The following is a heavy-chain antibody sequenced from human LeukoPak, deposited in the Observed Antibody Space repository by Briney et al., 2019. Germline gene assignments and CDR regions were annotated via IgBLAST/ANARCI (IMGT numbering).Heavy chain of an antibody. CDR1: GFTFSSYA. J-gene: IGHJ6*03. V-gene: IGHV3-21*01. CDR3: ARVAAAITETDYYMDV. CDR2: ISSSSSYI. Sequence: PGGSLRLSCAASGFTFSSYAMGWVRQAPGKGLEWVSSISSSSSYIYYADSVKGRFTISRDNAKNSLYLQMNSLRAEDTAVYYCARVAAAITETDYYMDVWGKGTTVTVSS. D-gene: IGHD2-2*01.